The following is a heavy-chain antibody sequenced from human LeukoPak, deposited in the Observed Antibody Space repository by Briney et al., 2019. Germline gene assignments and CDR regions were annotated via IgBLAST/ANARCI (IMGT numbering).Heavy chain of an antibody. CDR1: GFTFDDYA. CDR3: ARDDAVRGTFDY. Sequence: GRSLRLSCAASGFTFDDYAMHWVRQAPGKGLEWVSGISWNSGSIGYADSVKGRFTISRDNAKNSLYLQMNSLRAEDTAVYYCARDDAVRGTFDYWGQGTLVTVSS. J-gene: IGHJ4*02. CDR2: ISWNSGSI. V-gene: IGHV3-9*01. D-gene: IGHD3-16*01.